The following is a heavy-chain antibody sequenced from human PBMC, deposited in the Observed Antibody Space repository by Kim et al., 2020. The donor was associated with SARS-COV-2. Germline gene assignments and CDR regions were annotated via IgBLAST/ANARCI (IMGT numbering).Heavy chain of an antibody. CDR3: ARVKGRYCGGDCYFAFEI. V-gene: IGHV4-39*07. D-gene: IGHD2-21*02. J-gene: IGHJ3*02. Sequence: SETLSLTCAVSGGSVSDPTYYWGWIRQPPGKGLEWIGSIYYAGDTFYNPSPKSRVTISVDMSKNQFSLKLSSVTAADTAVYYCARVKGRYCGGDCYFAFEIWGQGTMPTVSS. CDR2: IYYAGDT. CDR1: GGSVSDPTYY.